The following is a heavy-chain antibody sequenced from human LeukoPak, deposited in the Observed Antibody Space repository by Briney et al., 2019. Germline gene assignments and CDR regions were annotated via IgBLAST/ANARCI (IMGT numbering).Heavy chain of an antibody. V-gene: IGHV4-39*01. Sequence: SETLSLTCTVSGGSISSSSYYWGWIRQPPGQGLEWIGSIYYSGSTYYNPSLKSRVTISVDTSKNRFSLKLSSVTAADTAVYYCARHDYYASSDYWGQGTLVTVSS. D-gene: IGHD3-10*01. J-gene: IGHJ4*02. CDR3: ARHDYYASSDY. CDR1: GGSISSSSYY. CDR2: IYYSGST.